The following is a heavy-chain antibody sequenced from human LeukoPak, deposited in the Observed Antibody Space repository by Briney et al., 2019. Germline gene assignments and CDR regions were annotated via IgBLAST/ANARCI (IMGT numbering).Heavy chain of an antibody. D-gene: IGHD3-22*01. CDR1: GYTFTSYG. V-gene: IGHV1-18*01. Sequence: GASVKVSCKASGYTFTSYGISWVRQAPGQGLEWMGWISAYNGNTNYAQKLQGRVTMTTDTSTSTAYMELRSLRSDDTAVYYCARDAYYYASSGYYYLDYWGQGTLVTVSS. J-gene: IGHJ4*02. CDR3: ARDAYYYASSGYYYLDY. CDR2: ISAYNGNT.